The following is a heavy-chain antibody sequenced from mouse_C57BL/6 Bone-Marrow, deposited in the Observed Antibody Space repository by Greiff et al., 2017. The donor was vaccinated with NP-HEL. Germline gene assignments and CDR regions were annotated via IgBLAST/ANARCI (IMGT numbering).Heavy chain of an antibody. V-gene: IGHV1-69*01. J-gene: IGHJ3*01. CDR3: ARAGFAY. CDR2: IDPSDSYT. CDR1: GYTFTSYW. Sequence: QVQLKQPGAELVMPGASVKLSCKASGYTFTSYWMHWVKQRPGQGLEWIGEIDPSDSYTNYNQKFKGKSTLTVDTSSSTAYMQLSSLTSEDSAVYYCARAGFAYWGQGTLVTVSA.